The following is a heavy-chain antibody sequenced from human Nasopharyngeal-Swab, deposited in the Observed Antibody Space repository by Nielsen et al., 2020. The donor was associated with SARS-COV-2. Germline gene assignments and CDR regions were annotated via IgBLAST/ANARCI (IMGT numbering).Heavy chain of an antibody. J-gene: IGHJ4*02. V-gene: IGHV1-46*01. D-gene: IGHD2-21*01. CDR3: AKDSSQWSWSTHLDC. CDR1: GYSFITYH. CDR2: INPSAGNT. Sequence: ASVKVSCKASGYSFITYHVHWVRQAPGQGLESMGMINPSAGNTYYVQKFQGRVSMTRDTSTNTLYMELSSLRPDDTATYFCAKDSSQWSWSTHLDCWSQGTLVTVSS.